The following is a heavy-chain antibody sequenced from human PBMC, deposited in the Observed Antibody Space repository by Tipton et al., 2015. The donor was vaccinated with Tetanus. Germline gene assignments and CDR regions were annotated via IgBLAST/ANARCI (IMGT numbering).Heavy chain of an antibody. CDR1: GFIFSSYG. J-gene: IGHJ5*02. D-gene: IGHD2-15*01. V-gene: IGHV3-33*01. Sequence: AASGFIFSSYGIHWVRQAPGKGLEWLAVSWYDGTDKYYADSVKGRFTISRDNSKNTLYLQMNSLRAGDTALFYCARGAGWSGGSCFSGDFYPWGQGTQVTLSS. CDR3: ARGAGWSGGSCFSGDFYP. CDR2: SWYDGTDK.